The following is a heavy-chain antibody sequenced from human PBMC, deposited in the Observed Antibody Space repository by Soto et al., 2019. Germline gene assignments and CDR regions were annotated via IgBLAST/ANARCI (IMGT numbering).Heavy chain of an antibody. Sequence: SETLSLTCTVSGGSISSGIDYWGWVRQPPGKGLEWIGSIYYSGSTHYNPSLKSRITISVDTSKNQFSLKLRSVTAADTAMYYCARLTPRYCGGDSSGFFDYWGQGTLVTVSS. D-gene: IGHD2-21*01. J-gene: IGHJ4*02. CDR2: IYYSGST. CDR1: GGSISSGIDY. CDR3: ARLTPRYCGGDSSGFFDY. V-gene: IGHV4-39*01.